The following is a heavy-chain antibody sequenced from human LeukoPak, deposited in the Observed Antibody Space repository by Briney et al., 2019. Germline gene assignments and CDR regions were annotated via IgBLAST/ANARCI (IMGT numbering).Heavy chain of an antibody. D-gene: IGHD6-13*01. J-gene: IGHJ3*02. V-gene: IGHV1-2*02. CDR1: GYTFTGYY. Sequence: GASVKVSCKASGYTFTGYYMHWVRQAPGQGLEWMGWINPNSGGTNYAQKFQGRVTMTRDTSISTAYMELSRLRSDDTAVYYCASHPSIAASAPFDIWGQGTMVTVSS. CDR2: INPNSGGT. CDR3: ASHPSIAASAPFDI.